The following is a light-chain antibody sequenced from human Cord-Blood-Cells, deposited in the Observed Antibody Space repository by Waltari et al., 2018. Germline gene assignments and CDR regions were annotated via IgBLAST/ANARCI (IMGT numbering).Light chain of an antibody. CDR3: QQLNSYPIT. J-gene: IGKJ5*01. V-gene: IGKV1-9*01. Sequence: SPSSLSASVGDRVTITCRASQGISSYLACYQQKPGKAPKLLIYAASTLQSGVPSRFSGSGSGTDFTLTISSLQPEDFATYYCQQLNSYPITFGQGTRLEIK. CDR1: QGISSY. CDR2: AAS.